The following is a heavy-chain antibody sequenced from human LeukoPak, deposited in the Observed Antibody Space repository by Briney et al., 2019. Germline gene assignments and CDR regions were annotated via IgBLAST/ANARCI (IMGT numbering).Heavy chain of an antibody. CDR2: IYYSGST. CDR3: PTSAFSYTGALDD. J-gene: IGHJ4*02. Sequence: PSETLSLTCTVSGGSNNRYHWSWLRQPPGKGLEWIGYIYYSGSTNYNPSLKSRVTISVDTSKNQFSLNLSSVTAAYTAVYYCPTSAFSYTGALDDWGQGTLVTVSS. D-gene: IGHD1-26*01. CDR1: GGSNNRYH. V-gene: IGHV4-59*08.